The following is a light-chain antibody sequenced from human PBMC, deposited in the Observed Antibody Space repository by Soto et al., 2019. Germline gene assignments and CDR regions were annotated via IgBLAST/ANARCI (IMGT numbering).Light chain of an antibody. CDR3: QQSYSTPLT. CDR2: AAS. Sequence: DIQMTQSPCSLSASVGDRVTITCRASQGISTYLNWYQQKPGKAPKLLIYAASSLQSGVPSRFSGSGSGTDFTLTISSLQPEDFATYYCQQSYSTPLTFGGGTKVDIK. V-gene: IGKV1-39*01. CDR1: QGISTY. J-gene: IGKJ4*01.